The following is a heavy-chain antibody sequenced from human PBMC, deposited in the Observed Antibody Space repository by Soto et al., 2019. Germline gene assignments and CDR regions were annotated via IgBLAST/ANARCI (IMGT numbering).Heavy chain of an antibody. CDR1: GGSISSYY. CDR3: AXHNYDSGSTYFDY. Sequence: SETLSLTCTVSGGSISSYYWSWIRQPPGKGLEWIGYIYYSGSTNYNPSLKSRVTISVDTSKSQFSLKLNSMTAADTAVYYCAXHNYDSGSTYFDYWGQGTLVTVS. V-gene: IGHV4-59*08. D-gene: IGHD3-16*01. J-gene: IGHJ4*02. CDR2: IYYSGST.